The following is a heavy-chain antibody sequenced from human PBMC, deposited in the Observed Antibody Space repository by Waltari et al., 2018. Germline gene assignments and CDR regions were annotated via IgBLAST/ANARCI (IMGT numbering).Heavy chain of an antibody. J-gene: IGHJ4*02. CDR1: GFTFSSYA. V-gene: IGHV3-30-3*01. Sequence: QVQLVEYGGGVVEPGGSLRLSCAASGFTFSSYAMHWVRQAPGKGLEWVAVISFDGSNKYYADSVKGRFTISRDNSKNTLYLQMNSLRAEDTAVYYCARDTVDSGYVGFYFDYWGQGTLVTVSS. D-gene: IGHD5-12*01. CDR3: ARDTVDSGYVGFYFDY. CDR2: ISFDGSNK.